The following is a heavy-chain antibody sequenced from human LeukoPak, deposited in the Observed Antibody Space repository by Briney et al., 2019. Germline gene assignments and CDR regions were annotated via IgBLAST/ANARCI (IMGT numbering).Heavy chain of an antibody. D-gene: IGHD3-10*01. Sequence: GGSLRLSCSASGFTFSSYAMHWVRQAPGKGLEYVSAISSNGGSTYYADSVKGRFTISRDNSKNTLYLQMSSLRAEDTAVYYCVKEYYYGSGGYFGGYGMDVWGKGTTVTVSS. V-gene: IGHV3-64D*06. CDR3: VKEYYYGSGGYFGGYGMDV. CDR2: ISSNGGST. J-gene: IGHJ6*04. CDR1: GFTFSSYA.